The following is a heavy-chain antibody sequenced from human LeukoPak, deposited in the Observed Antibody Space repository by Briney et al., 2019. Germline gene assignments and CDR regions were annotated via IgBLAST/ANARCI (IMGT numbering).Heavy chain of an antibody. J-gene: IGHJ1*01. D-gene: IGHD6-13*01. Sequence: QPGGSLRLSCAASGFTFSSYSMNWVRQAPGKGLEWVSAISGSGGSTYYADSVKGRFTISRDNSKNTLYLQMNSLRAEDTAVYYCAKSIAAAVYVEYFQHWGQGTLVTVSS. CDR2: ISGSGGST. V-gene: IGHV3-23*01. CDR3: AKSIAAAVYVEYFQH. CDR1: GFTFSSYS.